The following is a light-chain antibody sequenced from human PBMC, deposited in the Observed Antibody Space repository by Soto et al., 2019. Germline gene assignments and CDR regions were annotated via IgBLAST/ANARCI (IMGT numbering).Light chain of an antibody. CDR1: QGISIY. CDR2: DAS. Sequence: DIQMSQSPSSLSASVGDRVTITCRASQGISIYLNWFKQKPGKAPKLLIYDASNLQTGVPSRFSGSGSGTDFTLIISRLQPEDVATYDCQQHDNFPTFGPGTRLEI. CDR3: QQHDNFPT. V-gene: IGKV1-33*01. J-gene: IGKJ5*01.